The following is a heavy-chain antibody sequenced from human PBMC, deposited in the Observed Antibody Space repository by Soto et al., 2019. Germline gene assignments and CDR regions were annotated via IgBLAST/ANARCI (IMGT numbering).Heavy chain of an antibody. CDR1: GFTFSSYG. D-gene: IGHD6-19*01. Sequence: QVQLVESGGGVVQPGRSLRLSCAASGFTFSSYGMHWVRQAPGKGLEWVAVISYDGSNKYYADSVKGRFTISRDNSKNTLYLQMNSLRAEDTAVYYCAKDQADTNYYYGMDVWGQGTTVTVSS. CDR3: AKDQADTNYYYGMDV. J-gene: IGHJ6*02. V-gene: IGHV3-30*18. CDR2: ISYDGSNK.